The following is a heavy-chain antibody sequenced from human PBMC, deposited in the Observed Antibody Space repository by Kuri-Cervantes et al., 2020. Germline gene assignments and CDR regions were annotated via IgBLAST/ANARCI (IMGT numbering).Heavy chain of an antibody. J-gene: IGHJ4*02. CDR3: AHRRREGSSWTDFDY. D-gene: IGHD6-13*01. V-gene: IGHV2-5*02. CDR1: GFSLSSNGVG. Sequence: SGPTRVKPTQTLTLTCTFPGFSLSSNGVGVGWIRQPPGKALEWLAVIYWDDDKRHSPSLMTRLTITMDTSKDHVVLTMTNVDPMDTATYYCAHRRREGSSWTDFDYWGQGTLVTVSS. CDR2: IYWDDDK.